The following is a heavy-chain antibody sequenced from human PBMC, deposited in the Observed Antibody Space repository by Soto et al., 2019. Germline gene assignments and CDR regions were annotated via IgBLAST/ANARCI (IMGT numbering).Heavy chain of an antibody. V-gene: IGHV1-69*04. J-gene: IGHJ6*02. CDR1: GGNRYT. CDR3: ARDSGRSDVVPAAISAMDV. D-gene: IGHD2-2*01. CDR2: IIPMFGIA. Sequence: EASVKVSCKGSGGNRYTITWVRQAPGQGLEWMGRIIPMFGIATYAQNFQGRVTISADKSTSTAYMELSSLRSEDTAVYYRARDSGRSDVVPAAISAMDVWGQGTTVTVSS.